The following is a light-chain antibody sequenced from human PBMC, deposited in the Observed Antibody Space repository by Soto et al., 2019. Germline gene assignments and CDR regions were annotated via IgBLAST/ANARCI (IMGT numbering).Light chain of an antibody. V-gene: IGKV1-39*01. Sequence: DIQMTQSPSSLSACVGDIVTITCRASQSISSYLNWYQQKPGKAPKLLIYAASSLQSGVPSRFSGSGSGTEFTLTISSLQPDDFATYYCQQYNSYSGTFGQGTKVDIK. CDR3: QQYNSYSGT. J-gene: IGKJ1*01. CDR2: AAS. CDR1: QSISSY.